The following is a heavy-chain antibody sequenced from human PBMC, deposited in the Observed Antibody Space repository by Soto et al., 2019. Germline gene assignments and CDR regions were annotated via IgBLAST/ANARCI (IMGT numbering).Heavy chain of an antibody. CDR1: GGSISGYY. CDR3: ARVDDIGGYY. J-gene: IGHJ4*02. CDR2: IYYSGST. Sequence: SETLSLTCTVSGGSISGYYWSWIRQPPGKGLEWIGNIYYSGSTNYNPSLKSRVTISVDTSKNQFSLKLSSVTAADTAVYYCARVDDIGGYYWGQGTLVTVSS. V-gene: IGHV4-59*12. D-gene: IGHD2-15*01.